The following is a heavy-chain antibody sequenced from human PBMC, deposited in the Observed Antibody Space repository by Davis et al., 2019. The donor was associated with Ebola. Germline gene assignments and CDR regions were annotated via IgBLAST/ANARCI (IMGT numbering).Heavy chain of an antibody. CDR1: GLTFINYW. D-gene: IGHD3-10*01. V-gene: IGHV3-74*01. J-gene: IGHJ5*02. Sequence: PGGSLRLSCTASGLTFINYWMHWVRQVPGKGLVWVSRIKGDGNLIYADSVKGRFTISRDNAKNTVYLQMNSLRVEDTAVYYCARVRGVGPWGQGTLVTVSS. CDR3: ARVRGVGP. CDR2: IKGDGNL.